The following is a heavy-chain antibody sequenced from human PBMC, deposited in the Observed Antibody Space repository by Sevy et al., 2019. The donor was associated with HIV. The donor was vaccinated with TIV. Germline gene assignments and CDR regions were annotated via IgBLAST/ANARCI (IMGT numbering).Heavy chain of an antibody. V-gene: IGHV3-30*03. Sequence: GGSLRLSCVGAGISISSHWMNWVRQAPGKGLEWVAVISYDGSKKYYADSVKGRFTISRDNSKNTLYLQMNSLRVEDTAVYYCARDRSSSWINYYFDYWGQGTLVTVSS. CDR3: ARDRSSSWINYYFDY. J-gene: IGHJ4*02. CDR1: GISISSHW. D-gene: IGHD2-2*01. CDR2: ISYDGSKK.